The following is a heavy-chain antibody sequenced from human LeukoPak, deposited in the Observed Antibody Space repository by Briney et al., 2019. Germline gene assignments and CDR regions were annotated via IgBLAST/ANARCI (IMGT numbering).Heavy chain of an antibody. CDR1: AYSISSAYY. CDR2: IYHSGST. J-gene: IGHJ4*02. D-gene: IGHD3-16*01. CDR3: ARQLDHYDNIYYFDY. V-gene: IGHV4-38-2*02. Sequence: TSETLSLTCTVSAYSISSAYYWGWIRQPPGKGLEWIGSIYHSGSTYYNPSLKSRVTIPVDTSKNQFSLRLTSVTAADTAVYYCARQLDHYDNIYYFDYWGQGTLVTVSS.